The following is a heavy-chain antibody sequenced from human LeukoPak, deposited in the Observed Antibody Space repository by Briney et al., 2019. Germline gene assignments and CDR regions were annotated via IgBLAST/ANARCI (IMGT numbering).Heavy chain of an antibody. Sequence: PSETLSLTCTVSGASINGYYWSWIRQPPGKGLEWIGYIYYSGSTNYNPSLKSRVTISVDTSRNQFSLKLSSVTAADTAVYYCARLIPAAGPSEGFGGMDVWGQGTTVTVSS. D-gene: IGHD6-13*01. CDR3: ARLIPAAGPSEGFGGMDV. CDR2: IYYSGST. J-gene: IGHJ6*02. CDR1: GASINGYY. V-gene: IGHV4-59*08.